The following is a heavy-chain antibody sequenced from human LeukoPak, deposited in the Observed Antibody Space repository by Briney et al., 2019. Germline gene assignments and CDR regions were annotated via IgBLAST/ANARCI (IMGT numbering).Heavy chain of an antibody. CDR2: IYPGDSDT. J-gene: IGHJ4*02. V-gene: IGHV5-51*01. CDR3: ARTSPDIAAAGIRHFDY. CDR1: GYSFTSYW. D-gene: IGHD6-13*01. Sequence: GESLKISCKGSGYSFTSYWIGWVRQMPGKGLEWMGIIYPGDSDTRYSPSFQGQVTISADKSISTAYLQWSSLKASDTAMCYCARTSPDIAAAGIRHFDYWGQGTLVTVSS.